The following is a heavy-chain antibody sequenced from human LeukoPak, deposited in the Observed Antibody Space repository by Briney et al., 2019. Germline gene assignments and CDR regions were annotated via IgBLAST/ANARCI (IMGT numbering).Heavy chain of an antibody. CDR1: GFTFSSHG. J-gene: IGHJ4*02. V-gene: IGHV3-30*18. CDR3: AKAFGWELTDSVDY. Sequence: GGSLRLSCAASGFTFSSHGIHWVRQAPGKGLEWVAVISYDGSNKYYADSVKGRFTISRDNSKNTLYLQMNSLRPEGTAVYYCAKAFGWELTDSVDYWGQGTLVTVSS. CDR2: ISYDGSNK. D-gene: IGHD1-26*01.